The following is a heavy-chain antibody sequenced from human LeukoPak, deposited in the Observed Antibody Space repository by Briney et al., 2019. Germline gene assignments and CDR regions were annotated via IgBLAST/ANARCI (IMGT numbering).Heavy chain of an antibody. CDR1: GYTLTDYY. Sequence: ASVKVSCKASGYTLTDYYMHWVRQAPGQGLEWMGWIGPNSGGTKYAQKFQGRVTMTRDSSISTAYMELTSLMSDDTAVYYCARSNIAVRRGDNWFDPWGQGTLVTVSS. V-gene: IGHV1-2*02. J-gene: IGHJ5*02. D-gene: IGHD6-6*01. CDR3: ARSNIAVRRGDNWFDP. CDR2: IGPNSGGT.